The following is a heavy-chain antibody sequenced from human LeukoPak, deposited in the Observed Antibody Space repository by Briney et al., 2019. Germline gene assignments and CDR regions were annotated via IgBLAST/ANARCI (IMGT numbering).Heavy chain of an antibody. CDR1: GFTFTSSA. J-gene: IGHJ6*02. V-gene: IGHV1-58*01. D-gene: IGHD4-23*01. CDR2: IVVGSGNT. CDR3: AAERGNSYYYYGMDV. Sequence: GTSVKVSCKASGFTFTSSAVQWVRQARGQRLEWIGWIVVGSGNTNYAQKFQERVTTTRDMSTSTAYMELSSLRSEDTAVYYCAAERGNSYYYYGMDVWGQGTTVTVSS.